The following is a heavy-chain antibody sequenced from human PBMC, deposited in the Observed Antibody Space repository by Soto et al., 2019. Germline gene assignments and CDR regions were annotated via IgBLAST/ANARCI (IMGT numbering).Heavy chain of an antibody. CDR3: ARDYKLLWFGESPGYYYYYGMDV. CDR1: GFTFSSYW. Sequence: GGSLRLSCAASGFTFSSYWMHWVRQAPGKGLVWVSRINSDGSSTSYADSVKGRFTISRDNAKNTLYLQMNSLRAEDTAVYYCARDYKLLWFGESPGYYYYYGMDVWGQGTTVTVSS. CDR2: INSDGSST. J-gene: IGHJ6*02. V-gene: IGHV3-74*01. D-gene: IGHD3-10*01.